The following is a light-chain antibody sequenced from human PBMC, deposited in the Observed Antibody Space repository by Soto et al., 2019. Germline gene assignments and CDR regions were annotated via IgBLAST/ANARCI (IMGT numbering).Light chain of an antibody. CDR1: SSDVGGYKY. Sequence: QSALTQPVSVSGSPGQSITISCTGTSSDVGGYKYVSWYQQHPGKAPKLMIYEVSNRPSGVSNRFSGSKSGNTASLTISGLQAEDEADYYCSSYTSSSSYVFGTGTKVTVL. J-gene: IGLJ1*01. CDR2: EVS. CDR3: SSYTSSSSYV. V-gene: IGLV2-14*01.